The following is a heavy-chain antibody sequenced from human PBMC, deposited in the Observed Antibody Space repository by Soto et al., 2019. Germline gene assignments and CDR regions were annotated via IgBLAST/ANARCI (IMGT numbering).Heavy chain of an antibody. D-gene: IGHD5-18*01. CDR3: ARHVDTSMVSRRFDP. Sequence: GGSLILSGGAAVLTFSIYSMYWVRQAPGKGPEWVAYTSSNSATVYYADSVKGRFTISRDDAKNSLYLQMNSLRDEDTAVYYCARHVDTSMVSRRFDPWGRGTLVTVSS. V-gene: IGHV3-48*02. CDR1: VLTFSIYS. CDR2: TSSNSATV. J-gene: IGHJ5*02.